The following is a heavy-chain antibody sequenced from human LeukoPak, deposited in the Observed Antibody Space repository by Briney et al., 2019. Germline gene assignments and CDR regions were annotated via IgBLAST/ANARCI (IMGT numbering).Heavy chain of an antibody. D-gene: IGHD3-10*01. CDR1: GFSFNSFG. J-gene: IGHJ6*03. Sequence: GGSLRLPCAASGFSFNSFGMSWVRQTPGEGLEWVSSIHSRGDNTHYADSLEGRFTISRDTWKNTVYLQMNRLRVEDTATYYCARQILRGSYFYYLDVWGTGTPVTVSS. CDR3: ARQILRGSYFYYLDV. CDR2: IHSRGDNT. V-gene: IGHV3-23*01.